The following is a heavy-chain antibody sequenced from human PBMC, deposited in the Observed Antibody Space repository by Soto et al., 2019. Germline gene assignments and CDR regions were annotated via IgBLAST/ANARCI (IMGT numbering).Heavy chain of an antibody. V-gene: IGHV1-69*01. Sequence: VQLVQSGAEVKKPGSSVKVSCKASGGTFSSYSIKWARQAPGHRLEWMGEIIPIFGTANYAQKFQGRVTITADESTSTAYMEVSSLKSVDTAVYYCARDGGRHSGGIDYWGQGTLVTVSS. CDR1: GGTFSSYS. CDR2: IIPIFGTA. CDR3: ARDGGRHSGGIDY. J-gene: IGHJ4*02. D-gene: IGHD1-26*01.